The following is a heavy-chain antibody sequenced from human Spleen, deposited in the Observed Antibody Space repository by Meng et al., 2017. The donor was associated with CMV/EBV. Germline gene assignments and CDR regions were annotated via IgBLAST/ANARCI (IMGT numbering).Heavy chain of an antibody. V-gene: IGHV3-23*03. J-gene: IGHJ4*02. CDR1: GFTFSNYA. Sequence: RLSCAASGFTFSNYAMNWVRQAPGRGLEWVSVIYSGGSSTYYADSVKGRFTISRDNSKNTLYLQMNSLRAEDTAVYYCVKGLGRLDYWGQGTLVTVSS. D-gene: IGHD3/OR15-3a*01. CDR3: VKGLGRLDY. CDR2: IYSGGSST.